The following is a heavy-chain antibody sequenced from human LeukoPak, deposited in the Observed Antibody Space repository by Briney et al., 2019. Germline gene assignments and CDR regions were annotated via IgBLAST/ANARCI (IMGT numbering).Heavy chain of an antibody. CDR2: LKQDGSEK. CDR3: ARDQSWSSYY. V-gene: IGHV3-7*01. J-gene: IGHJ4*02. Sequence: PGGSLRLSCAASGFTFSSYWMTWVRQAPGKGLEWVANLKQDGSEKYYVDSVRGRFTISRDNAKNSLYLQMNSLRVEDAGVYYCARDQSWSSYYWGQGTLVIVSS. D-gene: IGHD3-3*01. CDR1: GFTFSSYW.